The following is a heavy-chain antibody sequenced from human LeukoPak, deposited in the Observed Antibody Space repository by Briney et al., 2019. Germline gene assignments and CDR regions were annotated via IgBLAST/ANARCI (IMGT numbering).Heavy chain of an antibody. CDR3: ARDFVFPKWFDP. CDR2: INPNSGGT. V-gene: IGHV1-2*02. D-gene: IGHD3-16*01. CDR1: GYTFTGYY. J-gene: IGHJ5*02. Sequence: ASVKVSCKASGYTFTGYYMHWVRQAPGQGLEWMGWINPNSGGTNYAQKFQGRVTMTGDTSISTAYMELSRLRSDDTAVYYCARDFVFPKWFDPWGQGTLVTVSS.